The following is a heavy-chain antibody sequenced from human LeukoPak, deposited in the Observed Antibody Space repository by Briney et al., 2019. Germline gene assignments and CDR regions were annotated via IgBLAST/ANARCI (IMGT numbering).Heavy chain of an antibody. CDR1: GFTFSSYA. Sequence: GGSLRLSCAASGFTFSSYAMHWVRQAPGKGLEYVSAISSNGGSIYYANSVKGRFTISRDNSKNTLYLQMGSLRAEDMAVYYCARSSGYYSYYYYYMDVWGKGTTVTVSS. D-gene: IGHD3-22*01. CDR2: ISSNGGSI. J-gene: IGHJ6*03. V-gene: IGHV3-64*01. CDR3: ARSSGYYSYYYYYMDV.